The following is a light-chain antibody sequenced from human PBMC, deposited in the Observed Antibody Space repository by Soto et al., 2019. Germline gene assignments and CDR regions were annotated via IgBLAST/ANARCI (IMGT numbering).Light chain of an antibody. Sequence: DVQMTQSPSTLSGSVGGRVTITCRASQSISSWLAWYQQKPGKAPKLLIYKASSLESGVPSRFSGSGSGTEFTLTISSLQPDDFATYYCQQYNSYPLTFGGGTKVDIK. CDR2: KAS. J-gene: IGKJ4*01. CDR3: QQYNSYPLT. V-gene: IGKV1-5*03. CDR1: QSISSW.